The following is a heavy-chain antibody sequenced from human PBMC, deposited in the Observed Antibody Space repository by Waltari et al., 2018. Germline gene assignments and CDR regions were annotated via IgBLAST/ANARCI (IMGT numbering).Heavy chain of an antibody. CDR2: IYYSGST. J-gene: IGHJ3*02. V-gene: IGHV4-39*07. Sequence: QLQLQESGPGLVKPSETLSLTCTVSGGSISSSSYYWGWIRQPPGKGLEWIGSIYYSGSTYYNPSLKSRVTISVDTSKNQFSLKLSSVTAADTAVYYCARGALGLHGAFDIWGQGTMVTVSS. CDR1: GGSISSSSYY. D-gene: IGHD4-4*01. CDR3: ARGALGLHGAFDI.